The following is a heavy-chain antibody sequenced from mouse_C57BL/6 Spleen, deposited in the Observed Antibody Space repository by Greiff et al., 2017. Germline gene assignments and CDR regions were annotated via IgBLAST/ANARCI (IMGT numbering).Heavy chain of an antibody. CDR2: IDPETGGT. Sequence: QVQLKQSGAELVRPGASVTLSCKASGYTFTDYEMHWVQQTPVHGLEWIGAIDPETGGTAYNQKFKGKAILTADNSSSTAYMELRSLTSEDSAVYYCTRAHSMDYWGQGTSVTVSS. D-gene: IGHD1-3*01. CDR1: GYTFTDYE. CDR3: TRAHSMDY. J-gene: IGHJ4*01. V-gene: IGHV1-15*01.